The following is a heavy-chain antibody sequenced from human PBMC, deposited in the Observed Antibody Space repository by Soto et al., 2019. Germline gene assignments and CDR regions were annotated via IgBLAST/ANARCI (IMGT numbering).Heavy chain of an antibody. V-gene: IGHV4-4*02. Sequence: PSETLSLTCGVSGGTIRSPDWWTWVRQPPGKGLEWIGEIFQSGSTNYTPSLESRVPISVDKSKNQFSLTLTSVTAADTAVYFCARGRGRYSSGWSWFDPWGQGILVTVSS. CDR1: GGTIRSPDW. CDR2: IFQSGST. D-gene: IGHD6-19*01. J-gene: IGHJ5*02. CDR3: ARGRGRYSSGWSWFDP.